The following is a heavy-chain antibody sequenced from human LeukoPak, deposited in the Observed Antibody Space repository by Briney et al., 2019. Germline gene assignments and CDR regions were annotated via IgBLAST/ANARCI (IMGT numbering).Heavy chain of an antibody. CDR2: ITSHSSTF. J-gene: IGHJ5*02. Sequence: ITSHSSTFYSADSVKARFTISSANAKNSLYVQMNSLRAEDTAVYYCARDPDISSSPEFPWGQGPLVTVSS. D-gene: IGHD6-6*01. CDR3: ARDPDISSSPEFP. V-gene: IGHV3-48*01.